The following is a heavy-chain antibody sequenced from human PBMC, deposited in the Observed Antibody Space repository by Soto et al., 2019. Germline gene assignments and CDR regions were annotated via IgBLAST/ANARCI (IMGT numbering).Heavy chain of an antibody. J-gene: IGHJ4*02. Sequence: ASVKVSCKASGYSFTSYGINWVRQAPGQGLEWMGWISAYNSNTNYAQKLQGRLTMTTDTSTTTVYMGLRSLRSDDTAVYYCARGTGYSSGSPLDYWGQGALVTVSS. CDR1: GYSFTSYG. CDR2: ISAYNSNT. D-gene: IGHD3-10*01. V-gene: IGHV1-18*01. CDR3: ARGTGYSSGSPLDY.